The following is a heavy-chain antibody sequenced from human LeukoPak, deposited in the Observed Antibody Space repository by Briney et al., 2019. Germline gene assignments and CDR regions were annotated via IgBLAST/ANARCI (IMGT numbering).Heavy chain of an antibody. CDR1: GFTFSDHH. J-gene: IGHJ3*02. CDR3: AKGSSTVTSRAAFDN. CDR2: LTASGNTT. V-gene: IGHV3-23*01. Sequence: GGSLRLSCAASGFTFSDHHMDWVRQAPGKGLEWVSGLTASGNTTYYADSVKGRFTTSRDNSKNTLYLHMNSLRAEDTAVYYRAKGSSTVTSRAAFDNWGQGTMVTVSS. D-gene: IGHD4-17*01.